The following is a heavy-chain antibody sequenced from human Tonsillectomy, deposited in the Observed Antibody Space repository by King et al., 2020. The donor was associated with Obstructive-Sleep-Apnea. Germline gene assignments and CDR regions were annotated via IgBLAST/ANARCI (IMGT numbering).Heavy chain of an antibody. CDR2: ISSSSSYI. CDR3: ARARREWTGWFDP. D-gene: IGHD3-3*01. V-gene: IGHV3-21*01. Sequence: QLVQSGGGLVKPGGSLRLSCAASGFTFSSYSMNWVRQAPGKGLEWVSSISSSSSYIYYADSVKGRFTISRDNAKNSLYLQMNSLRAEDTAVYYCARARREWTGWFDPWGQGTLVTVSS. J-gene: IGHJ5*02. CDR1: GFTFSSYS.